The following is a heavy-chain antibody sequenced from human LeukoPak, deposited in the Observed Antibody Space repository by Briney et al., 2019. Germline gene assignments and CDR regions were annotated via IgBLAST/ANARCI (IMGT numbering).Heavy chain of an antibody. J-gene: IGHJ4*02. Sequence: ASVKVSCKASGYTFTGYYMHWVRQAPGQGLEGMGWINAKRGGTNYAQKFQGRVTMPRDTSISTAYMELSRLRSDDTAVYYCARSLPAGYSSSRYEAPFDYWGQGTLVTVSS. CDR2: INAKRGGT. CDR1: GYTFTGYY. D-gene: IGHD6-13*01. V-gene: IGHV1-2*02. CDR3: ARSLPAGYSSSRYEAPFDY.